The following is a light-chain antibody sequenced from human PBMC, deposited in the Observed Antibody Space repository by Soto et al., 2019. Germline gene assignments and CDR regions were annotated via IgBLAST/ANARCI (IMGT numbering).Light chain of an antibody. J-gene: IGLJ2*01. V-gene: IGLV2-14*03. CDR3: SSHTSSATVV. CDR1: SSDVGGYDY. CDR2: DVF. Sequence: QSALTQPASVSGSPGQSITISCTGTSSDVGGYDYVSWYQQHPGKVPKLMIYDVFNRPSGVSSRFSGSKSGNTASLTISGLQAEDEADYYCSSHTSSATVVFGGGTKLTVL.